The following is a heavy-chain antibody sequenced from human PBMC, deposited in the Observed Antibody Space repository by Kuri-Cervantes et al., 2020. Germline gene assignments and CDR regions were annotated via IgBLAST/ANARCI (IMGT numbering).Heavy chain of an antibody. D-gene: IGHD3-10*01. J-gene: IGHJ4*02. CDR3: ARTLLWFGEKIDY. CDR1: GGSISSGDYY. V-gene: IGHV4-30-4*01. CDR2: IYYSGST. Sequence: SETLSLTCTVSGGSISSGDYYWSWIRQPPGKGLEWIGYIYYSGSTYYNPSLKSRVTISVDTSKNQFSLKLSSVTAADTAVYYCARTLLWFGEKIDYWGQGTPVTVSS.